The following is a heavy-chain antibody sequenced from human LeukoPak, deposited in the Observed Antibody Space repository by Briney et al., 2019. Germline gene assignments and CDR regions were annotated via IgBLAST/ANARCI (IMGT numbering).Heavy chain of an antibody. CDR1: GFTFSSYW. V-gene: IGHV3-30*18. J-gene: IGHJ6*02. Sequence: GGSLRLSCAASGFTFSSYWMSWVRQAPGKGLEWVAVISYDGSNKYYADSVKGRFTISRDNSKDTLYLQMNSLRAEDTAVYYCAKDYSDSSEYYYGMDVWGQGTTVTVSS. D-gene: IGHD3-22*01. CDR2: ISYDGSNK. CDR3: AKDYSDSSEYYYGMDV.